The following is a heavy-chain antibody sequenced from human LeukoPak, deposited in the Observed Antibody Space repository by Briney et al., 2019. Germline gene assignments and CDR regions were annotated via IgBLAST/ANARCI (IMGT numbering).Heavy chain of an antibody. D-gene: IGHD1-26*01. CDR1: GFTFSSYE. CDR3: ARNRYSGSFPLDV. Sequence: GGSLRLSCAASGFTFSSYEMNWVRQAPGKGLEWISYISSSGSEIKYADSVRGRFTISRDNAKNSLYLQMNSLRAGDTAIYYCARNRYSGSFPLDVWGKGTTVTVSS. CDR2: ISSSGSEI. V-gene: IGHV3-48*03. J-gene: IGHJ6*04.